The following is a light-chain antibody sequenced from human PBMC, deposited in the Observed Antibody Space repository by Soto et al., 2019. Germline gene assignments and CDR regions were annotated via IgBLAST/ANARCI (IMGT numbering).Light chain of an antibody. Sequence: DIQLTQSPSSLSASVGDRIAITCRASQSISTYLNWYQQKPGEAPTLLVYDSSTLQSGVPSRFSGSGFGADYTLTISSLQPEDFATYYCQQSYRTPTFGQGTRLEIK. V-gene: IGKV1-39*01. CDR2: DSS. CDR1: QSISTY. CDR3: QQSYRTPT. J-gene: IGKJ5*01.